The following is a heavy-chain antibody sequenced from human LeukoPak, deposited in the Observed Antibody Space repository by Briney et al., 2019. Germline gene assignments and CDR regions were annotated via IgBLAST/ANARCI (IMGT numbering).Heavy chain of an antibody. J-gene: IGHJ6*02. V-gene: IGHV1-69*13. CDR1: GGTFSSYA. D-gene: IGHD6-6*01. CDR3: ARDGGLEEYSSSSWIYYYGMDV. CDR2: IIPIFGTA. Sequence: GASVKVSCKASGGTFSSYAISWVRQAAGQGLEWMGGIIPIFGTANYAQKFQGRVTITADESTSTAYMELSSLRSEDTAVYYCARDGGLEEYSSSSWIYYYGMDVWGQGTTVTVSS.